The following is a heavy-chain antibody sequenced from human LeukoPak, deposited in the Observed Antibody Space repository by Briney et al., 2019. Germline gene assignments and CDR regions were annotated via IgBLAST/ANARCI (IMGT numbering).Heavy chain of an antibody. CDR1: GFTFSSYG. D-gene: IGHD2-15*01. CDR3: AKDRGGYCSGDRCCYYYYYMDV. J-gene: IGHJ6*03. CDR2: IWYDGSKK. V-gene: IGHV3-30*02. Sequence: PGGSLRLSCAASGFTFSSYGMHWVRQAPGKGLEWVALIWYDGSKKYYADSVKGRFTISRDNSKNTLYLQMNTLRAEDTAIYYCAKDRGGYCSGDRCCYYYYYMDVWGKGTTVTVSS.